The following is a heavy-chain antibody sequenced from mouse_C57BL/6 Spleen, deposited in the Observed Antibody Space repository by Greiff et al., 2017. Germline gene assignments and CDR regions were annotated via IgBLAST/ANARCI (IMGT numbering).Heavy chain of an antibody. V-gene: IGHV1-42*01. D-gene: IGHD2-4*01. CDR2: INPSTGGT. Sequence: VQLQQSGPELVKPGASVKISCKASGYSFTGYYMNWVKQSPEKSLEWIGEINPSTGGTTYNQKFKAKATLTVDKTSSTAYMQLKSLTSEDSAVYDCARSRDYDPFAYWGQGTLVTVSA. CDR1: GYSFTGYY. J-gene: IGHJ3*01. CDR3: ARSRDYDPFAY.